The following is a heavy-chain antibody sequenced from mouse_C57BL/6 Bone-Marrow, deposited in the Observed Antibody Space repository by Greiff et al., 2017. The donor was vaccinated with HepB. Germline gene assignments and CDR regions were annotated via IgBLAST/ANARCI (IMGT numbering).Heavy chain of an antibody. CDR1: GFTFSDYG. CDR3: AIHYYGSSYDAMDY. D-gene: IGHD1-1*01. J-gene: IGHJ4*01. Sequence: EVMLVESGGGLVQPGGSLKLSCAASGFTFSDYGMAWVRQAPRKGPEWVAFISNLAYSIYYADTVTGRFTISRENAKNTLYLEMSSLRSEDTAMYYCAIHYYGSSYDAMDYWGQGTSVTVSS. CDR2: ISNLAYSI. V-gene: IGHV5-15*01.